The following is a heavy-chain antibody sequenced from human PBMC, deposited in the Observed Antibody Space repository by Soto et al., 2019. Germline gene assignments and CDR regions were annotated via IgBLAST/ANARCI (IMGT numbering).Heavy chain of an antibody. J-gene: IGHJ6*02. CDR3: ARGGAKWFGELLSSQNPDTNYYYYYGMDV. D-gene: IGHD3-10*01. CDR2: INPNSGGT. V-gene: IGHV1-2*04. Sequence: ASVKVSCKASGYTFTGYYMHWVRQAPGQGLEWMGWINPNSGGTNYAQKFQGWVTMTRDTSISTAYMELSRLRSDDTAVYYCARGGAKWFGELLSSQNPDTNYYYYYGMDVWGQGTTVTVSS. CDR1: GYTFTGYY.